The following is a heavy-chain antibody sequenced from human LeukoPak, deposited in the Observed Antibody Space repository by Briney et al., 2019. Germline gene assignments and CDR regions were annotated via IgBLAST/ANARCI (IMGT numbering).Heavy chain of an antibody. J-gene: IGHJ4*02. V-gene: IGHV3-48*02. CDR1: GFTFSSYS. CDR3: ARKFSGSGNHYYDY. Sequence: GGSLRLSCAASGFTFSSYSMNWARQAPGKGLEWVSYISSGSSTIHYADSVQGRFTISRDNAKNSLYLQMNSLRDEDTAVYYCARKFSGSGNHYYDYWGQGTLVTVSS. D-gene: IGHD3-10*01. CDR2: ISSGSSTI.